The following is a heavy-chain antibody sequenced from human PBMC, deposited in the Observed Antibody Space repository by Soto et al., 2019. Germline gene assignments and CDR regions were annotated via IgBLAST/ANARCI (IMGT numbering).Heavy chain of an antibody. D-gene: IGHD3-3*01. J-gene: IGHJ4*02. CDR1: GFTFSSYA. CDR3: AKGSSGLRFLEWLSPHDY. V-gene: IGHV3-23*01. CDR2: ISGSGGST. Sequence: EVQLLESGGGLVQPGGSLRLSCAASGFTFSSYAMSWVLQAPGKGLEWVSAISGSGGSTYYADSVKGRFTISRDNSKNTLYLQMNSLRAEDTAVYYCAKGSSGLRFLEWLSPHDYWGQGTLVTVSS.